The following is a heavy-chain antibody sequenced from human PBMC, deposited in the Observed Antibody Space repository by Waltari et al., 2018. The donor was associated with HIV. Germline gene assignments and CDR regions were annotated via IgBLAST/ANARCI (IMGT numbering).Heavy chain of an antibody. CDR3: ARGRRWVQFHGHYYFDY. CDR2: ISYIGST. CDR1: GDSLTSNY. D-gene: IGHD3-10*01. Sequence: QVQLQESGPGLVKPSETLSLTCNVSGDSLTSNYWNWIRQTPGKELEWLGYISYIGSTKYSPSCKRRLSVSIFSSKSQFSLKLRSVTAADTAVYYCARGRRWVQFHGHYYFDYWGQGILVTVSS. V-gene: IGHV4-59*01. J-gene: IGHJ4*02.